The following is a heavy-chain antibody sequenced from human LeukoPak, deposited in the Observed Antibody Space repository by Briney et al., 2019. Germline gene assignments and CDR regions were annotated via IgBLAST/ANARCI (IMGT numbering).Heavy chain of an antibody. CDR1: GFTFDDYT. Sequence: GGSLRLSCAAPGFTFDDYTMYWVRQAPGEGREWVALITWDGGIKYYADSVKGRFTISRDNNKNSLYLQMNGLRTEDTALYYCAKLAASSYSSGSDSWGQGTLVTVSS. CDR2: ITWDGGIK. V-gene: IGHV3-43*01. CDR3: AKLAASSYSSGSDS. D-gene: IGHD6-19*01. J-gene: IGHJ4*02.